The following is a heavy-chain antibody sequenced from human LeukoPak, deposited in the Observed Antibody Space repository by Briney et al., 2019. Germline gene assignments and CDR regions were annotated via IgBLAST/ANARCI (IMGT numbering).Heavy chain of an antibody. J-gene: IGHJ5*02. CDR1: GFTFSSYS. Sequence: GGSLRLSCAASGFTFSSYSMNWVRQAPGKGLEWVSSISSSSNYIYYADSVKGRFTISRDNAKNSLYLQMNSLRAEDTAVYYCGGCSGGSCHSGWFDPWGQGTLVTVSS. CDR2: ISSSSNYI. V-gene: IGHV3-21*01. CDR3: GGCSGGSCHSGWFDP. D-gene: IGHD2-15*01.